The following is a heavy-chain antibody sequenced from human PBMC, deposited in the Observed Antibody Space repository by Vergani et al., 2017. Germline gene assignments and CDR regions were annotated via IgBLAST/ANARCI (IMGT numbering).Heavy chain of an antibody. CDR2: IWYDGSNK. CDR3: LKDLGGFNGISCSYYMDV. CDR1: GFRFSSYG. D-gene: IGHD2-8*01. V-gene: IGHV3-33*06. J-gene: IGHJ6*03. Sequence: QVQLVESGGGVVQPGRSLRLSCAASGFRFSSYGMNWVRQAPGKGLEWVAVIWYDGSNKYYADSVKGRFTISRDNSQNTVNLQMNSLRVDDTAGYYCLKDLGGFNGISCSYYMDVWGKGTTVTV.